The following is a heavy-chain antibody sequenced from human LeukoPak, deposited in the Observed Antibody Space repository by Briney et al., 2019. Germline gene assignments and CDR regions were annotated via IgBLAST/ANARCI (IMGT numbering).Heavy chain of an antibody. J-gene: IGHJ3*02. CDR2: IIPIFGTA. V-gene: IGHV1-69*13. Sequence: SVKVSCKASGGTFSSYAISWVRQAPGQGLEWMGGIIPIFGTANYAQKFQGRVTITADESTSTAYMELSSLRSEDAAVYYCARPGGPSWNDAFDIWGQGTMVTVS. D-gene: IGHD2-2*01. CDR1: GGTFSSYA. CDR3: ARPGGPSWNDAFDI.